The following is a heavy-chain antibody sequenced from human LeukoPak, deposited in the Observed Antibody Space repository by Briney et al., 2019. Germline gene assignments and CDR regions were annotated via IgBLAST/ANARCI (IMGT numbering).Heavy chain of an antibody. CDR2: ISSSSSTI. CDR1: GFTFSNYS. D-gene: IGHD3-22*01. J-gene: IGHJ4*02. CDR3: AGTNYYASSGYYSSFDY. V-gene: IGHV3-48*01. Sequence: GGSLRLSCAASGFTFSNYSMNWVRQAPGKGLEWGSYISSSSSTIYYADSVKGRFTISRDNAKNSLYLQMDSLRAEDTAVYYCAGTNYYASSGYYSSFDYWGQGTLVTVSS.